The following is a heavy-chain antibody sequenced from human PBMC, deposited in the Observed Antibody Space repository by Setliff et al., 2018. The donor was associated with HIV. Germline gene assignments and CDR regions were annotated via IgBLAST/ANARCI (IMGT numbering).Heavy chain of an antibody. CDR3: AMTLRLFDWGYMDV. Sequence: PSETLSLTCAATGVAISGSTYYWAWIRQSPGRGLQWIWSVHYTGSSYRNPSLKSRLTISIDTSRNHFSLNLTTVTAADTAVYYCAMTLRLFDWGYMDVWGKGTTVTVSS. CDR2: VHYTGSS. J-gene: IGHJ6*03. D-gene: IGHD3-9*01. CDR1: GVAISGSTYY. V-gene: IGHV4-39*02.